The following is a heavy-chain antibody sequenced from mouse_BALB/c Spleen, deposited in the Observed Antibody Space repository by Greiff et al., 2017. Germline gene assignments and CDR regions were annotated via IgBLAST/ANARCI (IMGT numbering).Heavy chain of an antibody. CDR1: GYAFSSYW. Sequence: QVRLKQSGAELVRPGSSVKISCKASGYAFSSYWMNWVKQRPGQGLEWIGQIYPGDGDTNYNGKFKGKATLTADKSSSTAYMQLSSLTSEDSAVYFCARVLEQEAMDYWGQGTSVTVSS. CDR3: ARVLEQEAMDY. CDR2: IYPGDGDT. D-gene: IGHD2-10*02. J-gene: IGHJ4*01. V-gene: IGHV1-80*01.